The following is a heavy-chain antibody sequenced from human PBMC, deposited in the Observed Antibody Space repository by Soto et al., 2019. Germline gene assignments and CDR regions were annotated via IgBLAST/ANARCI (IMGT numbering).Heavy chain of an antibody. V-gene: IGHV1-69*01. D-gene: IGHD6-13*01. CDR2: IVPIYRTA. Sequence: QVQLVQSGAEVKKPGSSVKVSCKASGGTFSSYRINWVRQAPGQGLEWVGGIVPIYRTADYAQQFQGRVTITADESARTAYMELRSLKSTDTAVYYCVRDSGAKLSSSWGQGTLVTVSS. CDR1: GGTFSSYR. J-gene: IGHJ4*02. CDR3: VRDSGAKLSSS.